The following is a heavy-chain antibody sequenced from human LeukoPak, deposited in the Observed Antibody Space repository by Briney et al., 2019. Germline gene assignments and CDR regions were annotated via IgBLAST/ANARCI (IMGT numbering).Heavy chain of an antibody. Sequence: SETLSLTCTVSGGSISSSRDYWAWLRQPPGKGLEWIANIYYSGSTYYSPSLKSRVTISVDTSKNQFSLKLSSVTAADTAVYYCARHKDYYYSYMDVWGKGTTVTISS. CDR1: GGSISSSRDY. CDR2: IYYSGST. V-gene: IGHV4-39*01. J-gene: IGHJ6*03. CDR3: ARHKDYYYSYMDV.